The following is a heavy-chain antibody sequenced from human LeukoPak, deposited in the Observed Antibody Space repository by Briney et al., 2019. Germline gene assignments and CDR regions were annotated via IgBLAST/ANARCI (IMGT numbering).Heavy chain of an antibody. CDR3: ARDGLWGYCSSTSCYGWFDP. V-gene: IGHV1-18*01. CDR2: ISAYNGNT. D-gene: IGHD2-2*01. J-gene: IGHJ5*02. CDR1: GYTFTSYG. Sequence: ASVKVSCKASGYTFTSYGISWVRQAPGQGLEWMGWISAYNGNTNYAQKLQGRVTMTTDTSTSTAHMELRSLRSDDTAVYYCARDGLWGYCSSTSCYGWFDPWGQGTLVTVSS.